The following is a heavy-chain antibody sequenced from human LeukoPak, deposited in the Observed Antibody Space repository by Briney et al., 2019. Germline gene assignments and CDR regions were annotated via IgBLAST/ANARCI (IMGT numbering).Heavy chain of an antibody. J-gene: IGHJ4*02. CDR2: IYPGGSDT. D-gene: IGHD2-2*01. V-gene: IGHV5-51*01. Sequence: GESLKISCKGSGYSFTSYWIGWVRQMPGKGLEWMGIIYPGGSDTRYSPSFQGQVTISADKSISTAYLQWSSLKASDTAMYYCARHGRYYCSSTSCYFDYWGQGTLVTVSS. CDR3: ARHGRYYCSSTSCYFDY. CDR1: GYSFTSYW.